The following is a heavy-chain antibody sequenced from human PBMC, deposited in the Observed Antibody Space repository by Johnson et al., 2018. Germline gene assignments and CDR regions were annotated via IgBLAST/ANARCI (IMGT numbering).Heavy chain of an antibody. Sequence: QVQLVQSGAEVKKXGSSXKVXCKASGYTFTSYDINWVRQATGQGLEWMGWMNPNSGNTDYAQKFQGRVTMTRNTTISPAYMELSSLRSEDTAGYYCARGSGGYDSNRGYYGMDVWGQGTTVTVSS. CDR3: ARGSGGYDSNRGYYGMDV. CDR2: MNPNSGNT. V-gene: IGHV1-8*01. J-gene: IGHJ6*02. CDR1: GYTFTSYD. D-gene: IGHD5-12*01.